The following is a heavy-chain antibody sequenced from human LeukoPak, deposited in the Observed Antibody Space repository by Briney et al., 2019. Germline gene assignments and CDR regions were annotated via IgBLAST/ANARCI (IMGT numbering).Heavy chain of an antibody. CDR1: GYTFSSYT. J-gene: IGHJ4*02. CDR3: ASGPAYSGSNEYFDS. Sequence: VASVTVSCKASGYTFSSYTMNWVRQAPGQGLEWMGWINTNTGNPTYAQDYTGRFVFSLDTSVSTTYLQISRLKAEDTAVYYCASGPAYSGSNEYFDSGGQGTLVTVSP. D-gene: IGHD1-26*01. V-gene: IGHV7-4-1*02. CDR2: INTNTGNP.